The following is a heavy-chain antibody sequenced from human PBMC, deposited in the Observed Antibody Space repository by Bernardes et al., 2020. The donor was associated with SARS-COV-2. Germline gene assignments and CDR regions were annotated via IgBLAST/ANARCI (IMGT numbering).Heavy chain of an antibody. D-gene: IGHD3-9*01. CDR2: INHSGST. J-gene: IGHJ5*02. CDR1: GGSFSGYC. CDR3: ARSPDYDVLTGSFAEGFDP. V-gene: IGHV4-34*01. Sequence: ATLSLTCAVYGGSFSGYCWTWIRQPPGKGLEWIGEINHSGSTNYNPSLKSRVSISVDTSKNQFSLKLSLVTAADTAVYYCARSPDYDVLTGSFAEGFDPWGQGTLVTVSS.